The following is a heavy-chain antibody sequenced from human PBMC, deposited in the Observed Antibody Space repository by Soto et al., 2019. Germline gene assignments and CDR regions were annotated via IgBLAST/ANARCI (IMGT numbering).Heavy chain of an antibody. J-gene: IGHJ4*02. CDR3: AAPYTTGFQAYDF. CDR2: FDPEDGET. Sequence: ASVKVSCKVSGDTLSELSMYWVRQAPGKGLEWMGGFDPEDGETVYAQKFQGRVSVTDDTSTDTAYMELSSLRFEDTAVYYCAAPYTTGFQAYDFWGQGTLVTVSS. V-gene: IGHV1-24*01. CDR1: GDTLSELS. D-gene: IGHD3-3*01.